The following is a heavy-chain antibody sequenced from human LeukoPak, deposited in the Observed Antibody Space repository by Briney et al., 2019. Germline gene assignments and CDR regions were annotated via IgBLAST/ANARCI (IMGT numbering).Heavy chain of an antibody. CDR3: ARDRVTDWNPSNWFDP. Sequence: ASVKVSCKASGYTFTSYYMHWVRQAPGQGLEWMGWIDPNSGGTNYAQKFQGRVTMTRDTSISTAYIELSRLRSDDTAVYYCARDRVTDWNPSNWFDPWGQGTLVTVSS. V-gene: IGHV1-2*02. CDR1: GYTFTSYY. J-gene: IGHJ5*02. CDR2: IDPNSGGT. D-gene: IGHD1-1*01.